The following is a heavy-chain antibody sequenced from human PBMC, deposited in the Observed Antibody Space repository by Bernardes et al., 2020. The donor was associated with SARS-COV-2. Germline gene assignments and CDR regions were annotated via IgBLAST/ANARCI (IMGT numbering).Heavy chain of an antibody. D-gene: IGHD6-13*01. V-gene: IGHV3-23*01. CDR1: GFSSSSFA. CDR2: ITGSGGST. J-gene: IGHJ4*02. CDR3: SQGRGSSLFIGLRVGHEDTAVPYYFDH. Sequence: GGSLRLSCAASGFSSSSFAMSWVRQAPGKGLEWVSVITGSGGSTYYADSVKGRFAISRDNSKAIHYLQLNSLRAEATAVYYCSQGRGSSLFIGLRVGHEDTAVPYYFDHWGQGSLVTVSS.